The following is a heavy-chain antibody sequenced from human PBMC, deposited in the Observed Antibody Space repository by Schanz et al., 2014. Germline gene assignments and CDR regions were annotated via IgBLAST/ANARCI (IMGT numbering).Heavy chain of an antibody. CDR1: GFTFSDYY. CDR3: AKDDTQVNGMDV. V-gene: IGHV3-30*18. CDR2: ISYDGRHK. Sequence: QVQLVDSGGDLVKPGGSLRLSCAASGFTFSDYYMSWIRQAPGKGLEWVAIISYDGRHKNYADSVKGRFTISRDNSKNTLHLQMNSLRVEDTAVYYCAKDDTQVNGMDVWGQGTTVTVSS. J-gene: IGHJ6*02.